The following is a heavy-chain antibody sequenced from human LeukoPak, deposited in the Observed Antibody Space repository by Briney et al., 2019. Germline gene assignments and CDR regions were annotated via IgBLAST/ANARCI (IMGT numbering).Heavy chain of an antibody. CDR2: MNPNSGNT. CDR1: GYTFTSYD. Sequence: ASVRVSCKASGYTFTSYDINWVRQATGQGLEWMGWMNPNSGNTGYAQKFQGRVTMTRNTSISTAYMELSSLRSEDTAVYYCSLTRGYYDTFFDYWGQGTLVTVSS. CDR3: SLTRGYYDTFFDY. J-gene: IGHJ4*02. D-gene: IGHD3-9*01. V-gene: IGHV1-8*01.